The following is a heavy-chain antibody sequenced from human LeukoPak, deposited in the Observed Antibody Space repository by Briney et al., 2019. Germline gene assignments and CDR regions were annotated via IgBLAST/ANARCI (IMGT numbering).Heavy chain of an antibody. CDR3: ARHEVGFCSGGSCPYYFDY. CDR1: GGSISSYY. D-gene: IGHD2-15*01. J-gene: IGHJ4*02. V-gene: IGHV4-59*08. Sequence: PSETLSLTCTVSGGSISSYYWSWIRQPPGKGLEWIGYIYYSGGANYSPSLKSRVTISVGTSKNQFSLKLNSVTAADTAVYYCARHEVGFCSGGSCPYYFDYWGQGILVTVSS. CDR2: IYYSGGA.